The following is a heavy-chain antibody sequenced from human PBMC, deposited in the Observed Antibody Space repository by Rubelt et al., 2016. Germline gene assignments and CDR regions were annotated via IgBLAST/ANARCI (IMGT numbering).Heavy chain of an antibody. CDR2: INHSGST. D-gene: IGHD1-26*01. J-gene: IGHJ5*02. V-gene: IGHV4-34*01. CDR3: ARSNSGTYSEGFDP. Sequence: QVQLQQWGAGLLKPSETLSLTCAVYGGSFSGYYWSWIRQPPGKGLEWIGEINHSGSTNYSPSLKSRVTISVDTSKNQYSLKLSSVTAADTAGYYCARSNSGTYSEGFDPGGQGTLVTVSS. CDR1: GGSFSGYY.